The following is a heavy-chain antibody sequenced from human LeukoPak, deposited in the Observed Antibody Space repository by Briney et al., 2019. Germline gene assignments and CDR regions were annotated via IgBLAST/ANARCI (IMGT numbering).Heavy chain of an antibody. CDR1: GGSFSGYY. J-gene: IGHJ4*02. CDR3: AREGSGGTIYYFDY. V-gene: IGHV4-34*01. CDR2: INHSGST. Sequence: SETLSLTCAVYGGSFSGYYWSWIRQPPGKGLEWIGEINHSGSTNYNPSLKSRVTISVDTSKNQSSLKLSSVTAADTAVYYCAREGSGGTIYYFDYWGQGTLVTVSS. D-gene: IGHD3-9*01.